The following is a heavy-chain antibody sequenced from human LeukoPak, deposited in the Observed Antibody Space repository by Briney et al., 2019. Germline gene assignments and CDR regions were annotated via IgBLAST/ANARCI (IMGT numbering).Heavy chain of an antibody. Sequence: GGSLRLSCAGSGFTFSSYAMSWVRQAPGKGLEWVSSISSGSSNIYYADSVKGRFTISRDNAKNSLYLQMTSLRAEDTAVYYCARHRTASDYWGQGTLVTVSS. CDR1: GFTFSSYA. D-gene: IGHD3-16*02. CDR2: ISSGSSNI. J-gene: IGHJ4*02. V-gene: IGHV3-21*01. CDR3: ARHRTASDY.